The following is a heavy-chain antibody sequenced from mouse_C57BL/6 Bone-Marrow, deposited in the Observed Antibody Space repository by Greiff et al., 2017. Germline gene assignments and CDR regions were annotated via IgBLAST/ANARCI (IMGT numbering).Heavy chain of an antibody. V-gene: IGHV1-15*01. Sequence: QVQLQQSGAELVRPGASVTLSCKASGYTFTDYEMHWVKQTPVHGLEWIGAIDPETGGTAYNQKFKGKAILTADKSSSTAYMALRSLTSEDSAVYYVTRDSINWDWFAYWGQGTLVTVSA. CDR3: TRDSINWDWFAY. D-gene: IGHD4-1*01. J-gene: IGHJ3*01. CDR2: IDPETGGT. CDR1: GYTFTDYE.